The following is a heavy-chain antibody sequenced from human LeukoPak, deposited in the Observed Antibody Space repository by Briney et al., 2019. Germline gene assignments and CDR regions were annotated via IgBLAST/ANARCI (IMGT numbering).Heavy chain of an antibody. Sequence: SETLSLTCTVSGGSISSYYWSWIRQPPGKGLEWLGYIYYSGSTNYNPSLKSRVTISVDTSKNQFSLKLSSVTAADTAVYYCARDTTAGASIWVYVGATRNAGAFDIWGQGTMVTVSS. D-gene: IGHD1-26*01. J-gene: IGHJ3*02. CDR3: ARDTTAGASIWVYVGATRNAGAFDI. CDR2: IYYSGST. V-gene: IGHV4-59*01. CDR1: GGSISSYY.